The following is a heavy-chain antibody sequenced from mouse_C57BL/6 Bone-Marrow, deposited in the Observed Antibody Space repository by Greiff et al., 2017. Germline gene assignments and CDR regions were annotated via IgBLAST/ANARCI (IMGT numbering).Heavy chain of an antibody. CDR1: GYTFTDYY. J-gene: IGHJ1*03. CDR3: ARKGYYYGSSFYWYFDV. D-gene: IGHD1-1*01. V-gene: IGHV1-76*01. CDR2: IYPGSGNT. Sequence: VQLQQSGAELVRPGASVKLSCKASGYTFTDYYINWVKQRPGQGLEWIARIYPGSGNTYYNEKFKGKATLTAEKSSSTAYMQLSSLTSEDSAVYFCARKGYYYGSSFYWYFDVWGTGTTVTVSS.